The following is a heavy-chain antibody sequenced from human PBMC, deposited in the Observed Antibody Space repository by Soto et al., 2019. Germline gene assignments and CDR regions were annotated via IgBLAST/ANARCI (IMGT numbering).Heavy chain of an antibody. CDR3: ARLAADGYSYYYGMDV. CDR2: IYYSGST. Sequence: WTWIRQHPGKGLEWIGYIYYSGSTYYNPSLKSRVTISVDTSKNQFSLKLSSVTAADTAVYYCARLAADGYSYYYGMDVWGQGTTVTVSS. D-gene: IGHD2-15*01. J-gene: IGHJ6*02. V-gene: IGHV4-31*02.